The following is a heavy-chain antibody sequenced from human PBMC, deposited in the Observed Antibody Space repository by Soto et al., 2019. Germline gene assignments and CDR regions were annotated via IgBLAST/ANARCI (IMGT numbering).Heavy chain of an antibody. D-gene: IGHD6-19*01. CDR3: SRFIMVGGWFDPNYYHGMDV. CDR2: FSGYNGNT. Sequence: QVQLVQSGAEVKKPGASVTVSCKTSGYTFSNYGINWVRQAPGQGLEWLGWFSGYNGNTNYAQTVQGRVTMTTDTSPGTVYMELRSLKSDDTAIYYCSRFIMVGGWFDPNYYHGMDVWGQGTTVTVSS. V-gene: IGHV1-18*01. CDR1: GYTFSNYG. J-gene: IGHJ6*02.